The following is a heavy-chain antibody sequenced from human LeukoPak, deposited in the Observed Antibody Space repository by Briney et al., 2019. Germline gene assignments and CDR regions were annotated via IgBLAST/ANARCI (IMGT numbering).Heavy chain of an antibody. J-gene: IGHJ6*03. CDR1: GFTFSDYS. CDR2: VSSSGTYT. CDR3: ARESYDIVVVPAAPDMDV. Sequence: GGSLRLSCAASGFTFSDYSINWVRQAPETGLEWISSVSSSGTYTYYADSVKGRFTISRDNAKNSLHLQMNSLGAEDTAVYYCARESYDIVVVPAAPDMDVWGKGTTVTVSS. D-gene: IGHD2-2*01. V-gene: IGHV3-21*01.